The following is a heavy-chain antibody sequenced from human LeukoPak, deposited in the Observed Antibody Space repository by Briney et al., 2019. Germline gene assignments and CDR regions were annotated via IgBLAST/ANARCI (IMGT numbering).Heavy chain of an antibody. CDR2: INPNSGDT. J-gene: IGHJ4*02. CDR1: GYTFTGYY. Sequence: GASVKVSCKASGYTFTGYYMHWVRQAPGQGLEWIGWINPNSGDTSYAQKFQGRVTMTRDTSISTAYMELRSLRSDDTAVYYCAREMAVAGSGVIDSWGQGTLVTVSS. D-gene: IGHD6-19*01. V-gene: IGHV1-2*02. CDR3: AREMAVAGSGVIDS.